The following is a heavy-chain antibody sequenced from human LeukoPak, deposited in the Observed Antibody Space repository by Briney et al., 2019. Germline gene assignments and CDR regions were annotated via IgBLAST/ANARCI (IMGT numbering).Heavy chain of an antibody. CDR1: GGSISSYY. V-gene: IGHV4-59*01. J-gene: IGHJ4*02. CDR2: IYYSGST. D-gene: IGHD4-23*01. Sequence: PSETLSLTCTVSGGSISSYYWSWIRQPPGKGLEWIGYIYYSGSTNYNPSLKSRVTISVDTSKNQFSLKLSSVTAADTAVYYCARGPNYGGIAFAYWGQGTLVTVSS. CDR3: ARGPNYGGIAFAY.